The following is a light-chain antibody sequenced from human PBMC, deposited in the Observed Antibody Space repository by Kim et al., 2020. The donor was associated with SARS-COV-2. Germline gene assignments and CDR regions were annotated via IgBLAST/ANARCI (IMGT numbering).Light chain of an antibody. V-gene: IGLV2-11*01. CDR3: CSYTGSSTRV. J-gene: IGLJ2*01. Sequence: GQSVTISCTGTSSDVGCYNYVSCYQQHPGKAPKLLFYDVTKRPSGVPDRFSGSKSGSTASLTLSGLQAEDEADYYCCSYTGSSTRVFGGGTQLTVL. CDR2: DVT. CDR1: SSDVGCYNY.